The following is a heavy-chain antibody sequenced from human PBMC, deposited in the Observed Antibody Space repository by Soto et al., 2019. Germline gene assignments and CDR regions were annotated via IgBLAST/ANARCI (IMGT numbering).Heavy chain of an antibody. CDR1: GFTFISYG. J-gene: IGHJ2*01. CDR2: IWYDGSNK. Sequence: QVQLVESGGGVVQPGRSLRLSCAASGFTFISYGMHWVRQAPGKGLEWVAVIWYDGSNKYYADSVKGRFTISRDNYKNTLYLPMNSLRAEDTAVYYCARDYYGDYTHWYFALWGRGTLVTVSS. CDR3: ARDYYGDYTHWYFAL. D-gene: IGHD4-17*01. V-gene: IGHV3-33*01.